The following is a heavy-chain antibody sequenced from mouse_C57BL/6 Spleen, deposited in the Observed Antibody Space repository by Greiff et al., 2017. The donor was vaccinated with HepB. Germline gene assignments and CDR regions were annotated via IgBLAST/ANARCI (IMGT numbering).Heavy chain of an antibody. D-gene: IGHD2-4*01. CDR1: GYTFTSYM. CDR3: ARRDDYDGGFAY. V-gene: IGHV1-4*01. CDR2: INPSSGYT. Sequence: VQLQQSGAELARPGASVKMSCKASGYTFTSYMMHWVKQRPGQGLEWIGYINPSSGYTKYNQKFKDKATLTADKSSSTAYMQLSSLTSEDSAVYYCARRDDYDGGFAYWGQGTLVTVSA. J-gene: IGHJ3*01.